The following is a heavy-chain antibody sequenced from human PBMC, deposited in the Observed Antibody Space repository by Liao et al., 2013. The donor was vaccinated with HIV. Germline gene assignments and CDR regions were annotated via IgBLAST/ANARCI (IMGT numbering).Heavy chain of an antibody. CDR1: GGSISSTGYY. D-gene: IGHD3-3*01. CDR3: ARTDQYYDFWNGYENWFDP. CDR2: MYYSGST. J-gene: IGHJ5*02. V-gene: IGHV4-39*07. Sequence: QVQLQESGPGLVKPSETLSLSCTVSGGSISSTGYYWGWIRQPPGKGLEWIGIMYYSGSTNHNPSLKSRVTISVDTSKNQFSLKLSSVTAADTAVYYCARTDQYYDFWNGYENWFDPGAREPWSPSPQ.